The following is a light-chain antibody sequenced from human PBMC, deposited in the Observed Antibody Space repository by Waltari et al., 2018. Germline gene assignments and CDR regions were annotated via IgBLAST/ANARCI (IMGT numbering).Light chain of an antibody. V-gene: IGKV1-NL1*01. Sequence: DIQMTQSPSSLSASVGDRVTITCRASQSISNSLAWYQQKPGKAPKLLIYAASSLESGVPSMCSSSGSGTDYTLTISSLQPEDVATYYCQQYYSTPTFVQGTKLEI. CDR1: QSISNS. CDR2: AAS. J-gene: IGKJ2*01. CDR3: QQYYSTPT.